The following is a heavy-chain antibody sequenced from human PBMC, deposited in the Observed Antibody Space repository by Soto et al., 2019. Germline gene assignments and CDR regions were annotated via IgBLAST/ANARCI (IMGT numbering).Heavy chain of an antibody. J-gene: IGHJ5*02. CDR2: ISYDGSNK. V-gene: IGHV3-30*18. CDR3: AKDLPFDP. CDR1: GFTFSSYG. Sequence: PGGSLRLSCAAPGFTFSSYGMHWVRQAPGKGLEWVAVISYDGSNKYYADSVKGRFTISRDNSKNTLYLQMNSLRAEDTAVYYCAKDLPFDPWGQGTLVTVSS.